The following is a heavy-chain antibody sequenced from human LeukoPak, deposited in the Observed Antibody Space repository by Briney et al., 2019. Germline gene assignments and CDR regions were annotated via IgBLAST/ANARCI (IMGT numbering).Heavy chain of an antibody. Sequence: GGSLRLSCASSGFTLSSYSMNWVGQAPGKGLEWVSSISRSSAYIYYADSVKGRFTISRDNAKNPLYLQMNSLRAEDTAVYYCARRVGATSAGWFDPWGQGTLVTVSS. D-gene: IGHD1-26*01. CDR2: ISRSSAYI. V-gene: IGHV3-21*01. CDR1: GFTLSSYS. J-gene: IGHJ5*02. CDR3: ARRVGATSAGWFDP.